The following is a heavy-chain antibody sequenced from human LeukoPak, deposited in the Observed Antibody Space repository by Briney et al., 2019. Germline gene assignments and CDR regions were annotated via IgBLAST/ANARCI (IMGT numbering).Heavy chain of an antibody. CDR3: ARDRCSSRSCYLTITQKGYFDL. D-gene: IGHD2-2*01. CDR2: ISSSSSYI. CDR1: GFTFSSYS. V-gene: IGHV3-21*01. Sequence: GGSLRLSCAASGFTFSSYSMNWVRQAPGKGLEWVSSISSSSSYIYYADSVKGRFTISRDNAKNSLYLQMNSLRAEDTAVYYCARDRCSSRSCYLTITQKGYFDLWGRGTVVTVSS. J-gene: IGHJ2*01.